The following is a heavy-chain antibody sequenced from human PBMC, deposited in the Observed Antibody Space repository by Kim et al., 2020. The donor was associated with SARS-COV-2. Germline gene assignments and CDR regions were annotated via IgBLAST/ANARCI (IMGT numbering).Heavy chain of an antibody. D-gene: IGHD3-22*01. CDR2: ISYDGSNK. V-gene: IGHV3-33*05. CDR3: ARPAARYYYDSSGYSPTYFDY. J-gene: IGHJ4*02. CDR1: GFTFSSYG. Sequence: GGSLRLSCAASGFTFSSYGMHWVRQAPGKGLEWVAVISYDGSNKYYADSVKGRFTISRDNSKNTLYLQMNSLRAEDTAVYYCARPAARYYYDSSGYSPTYFDYWGQGTLVTVSS.